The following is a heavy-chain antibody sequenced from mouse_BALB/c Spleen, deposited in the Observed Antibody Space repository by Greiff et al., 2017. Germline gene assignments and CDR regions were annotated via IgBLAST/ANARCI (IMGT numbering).Heavy chain of an antibody. V-gene: IGHV1-55*01. Sequence: QVQLQQPGAELVRPGASVKLSCKASGYTFTSYWINWVKQRPGQGLEWIGRIYPGDGDTNYNGKFKGKATLTADKSSSTAYMQLSSLTSVDSAVYFCARWPNYYAMDYWGQGTSVTVSS. CDR1: GYTFTSYW. CDR2: IYPGDGDT. J-gene: IGHJ4*01. CDR3: ARWPNYYAMDY.